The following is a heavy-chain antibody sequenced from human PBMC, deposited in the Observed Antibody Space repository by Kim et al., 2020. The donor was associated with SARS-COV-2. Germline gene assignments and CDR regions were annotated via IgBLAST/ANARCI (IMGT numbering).Heavy chain of an antibody. CDR3: ARPRSTGTTLGPFDI. CDR1: DGSIRSYY. D-gene: IGHD1-1*01. CDR2: IHHSGTT. Sequence: SETLSLTFTVSDGSIRSYYWSWLRQPPGKGLEWLGYIHHSGTTKYNPSLSSRVTISIDMSKNQFSLNLNSVTAADTAVYYCARPRSTGTTLGPFDIWGQGTMVTVSS. J-gene: IGHJ3*02. V-gene: IGHV4-59*13.